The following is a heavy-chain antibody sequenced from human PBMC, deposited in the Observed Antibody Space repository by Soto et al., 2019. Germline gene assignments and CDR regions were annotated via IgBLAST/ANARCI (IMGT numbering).Heavy chain of an antibody. Sequence: QVQLQESGPGLVKPSQTLYLTCTVSGGSISSGGYYWSWIRQHPGKGLERNAYIYYSGSTYYNPSLKSRVTISVDTSKNQFSLKLSSVTAADTAVYYCAREGGIVGATAADYCGQGTLVKVPS. CDR1: GGSISSGGYY. J-gene: IGHJ4*02. D-gene: IGHD1-26*01. CDR3: AREGGIVGATAADY. CDR2: IYYSGST. V-gene: IGHV4-31*03.